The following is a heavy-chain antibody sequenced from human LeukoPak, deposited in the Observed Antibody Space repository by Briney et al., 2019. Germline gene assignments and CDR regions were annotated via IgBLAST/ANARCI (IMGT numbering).Heavy chain of an antibody. CDR3: ARAFGSMGSHAIDI. D-gene: IGHD3-10*01. J-gene: IGHJ3*02. V-gene: IGHV1-2*02. CDR1: GYTFADYY. CDR2: INPNSGDT. Sequence: ASVKVSCKASGYTFADYYMYWVRQAPGQGLEWMGWINPNSGDTNSAQKFQGRVTMTRDTSISTASMELGRLRSDDTAVYYCARAFGSMGSHAIDIWGQGTMVTVSS.